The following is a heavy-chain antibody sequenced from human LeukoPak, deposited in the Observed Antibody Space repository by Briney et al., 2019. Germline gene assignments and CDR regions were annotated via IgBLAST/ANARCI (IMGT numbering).Heavy chain of an antibody. CDR1: GFTFSSYN. Sequence: PGGSLRLSCAASGFTFSSYNMNWVRQAPGKGLEWVSSISSTSSYINYADSVKGRFTISRDKAKNSLYLQMNSLRAEDTAVYYCATEGKMVRGVYTDYWGQGTLVTVSS. V-gene: IGHV3-21*01. D-gene: IGHD3-10*01. CDR2: ISSTSSYI. J-gene: IGHJ4*02. CDR3: ATEGKMVRGVYTDY.